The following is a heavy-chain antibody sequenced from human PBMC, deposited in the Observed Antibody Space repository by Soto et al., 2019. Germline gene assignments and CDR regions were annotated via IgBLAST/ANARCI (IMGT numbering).Heavy chain of an antibody. CDR1: GFTVSSKY. J-gene: IGHJ6*02. CDR3: AREAPMAV. Sequence: PGGSLRLSCAASGFTVSSKYMSWVRQAPGKGLEWVSVIWSAGLIYYADSVRGRFTISRDISKNILYLEMTSLRADDTAVYYCAREAPMAVWGQGTTVTVSS. V-gene: IGHV3-53*01. CDR2: IWSAGLI.